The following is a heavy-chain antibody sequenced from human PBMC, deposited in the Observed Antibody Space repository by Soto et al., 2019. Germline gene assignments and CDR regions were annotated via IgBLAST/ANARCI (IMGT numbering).Heavy chain of an antibody. CDR3: AKRRDKSGYPHFDY. CDR1: GFTFSDYA. CDR2: ISDSGTAT. Sequence: EVQLLESGGGLVQPGGSLRLSCAGSGFTFSDYAISWIRQAPGKGLEWVSAISDSGTATYYADSLKGRFAISRDNSKNTAYLQMNSLRGEDTALYYCAKRRDKSGYPHFDYWGQGTLVTVSS. D-gene: IGHD3-3*01. V-gene: IGHV3-23*01. J-gene: IGHJ4*02.